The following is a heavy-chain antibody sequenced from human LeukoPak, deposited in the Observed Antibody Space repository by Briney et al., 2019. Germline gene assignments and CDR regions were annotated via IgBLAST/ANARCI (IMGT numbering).Heavy chain of an antibody. J-gene: IGHJ4*02. Sequence: PSETLSLTCSVSGFPLSSVYLLAWIRRPPGKGLEWVWIIYHSGSTYYNPSLKSRVTISVDPSTNQLSLKLSYVTAADTAVYSGAEYYYDSSGYYWGNFDYWGQGTLVTVSS. CDR3: AEYYYDSSGYYWGNFDY. CDR1: GFPLSSVYL. CDR2: IYHSGST. D-gene: IGHD3-22*01. V-gene: IGHV4-38-2*01.